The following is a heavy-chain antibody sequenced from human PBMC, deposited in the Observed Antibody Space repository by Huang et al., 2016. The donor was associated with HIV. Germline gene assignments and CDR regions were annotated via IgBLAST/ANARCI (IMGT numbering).Heavy chain of an antibody. V-gene: IGHV3-7*01. Sequence: EVQLVESGGGLVQPGGSLRLSCAASGFNFGTSWMTWVRQSPGEGLEWVANINQDGSEKYYVDSVKGRFTISRDNAKKSLYLQMDSLRAVDTAVYYCARDRRDVFDFWGQGILVTVAS. J-gene: IGHJ3*01. CDR2: INQDGSEK. CDR1: GFNFGTSW. CDR3: ARDRRDVFDF.